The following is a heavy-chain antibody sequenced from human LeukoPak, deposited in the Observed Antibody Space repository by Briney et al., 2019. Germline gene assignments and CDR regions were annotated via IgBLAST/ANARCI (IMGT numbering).Heavy chain of an antibody. V-gene: IGHV4-59*08. J-gene: IGHJ5*02. CDR3: ARGTYYDFWSGYYTPNWFDP. D-gene: IGHD3-3*01. CDR1: NGSISSYY. CDR2: IYYSGST. Sequence: SETLSLTCTVSNGSISSYYWSWIRQPPGKGLEWIGYIYYSGSTNYNPSLKSRVTISVDTSKNQFSLKLSSVTAADTAVYYCARGTYYDFWSGYYTPNWFDPWGQGTLVTVSS.